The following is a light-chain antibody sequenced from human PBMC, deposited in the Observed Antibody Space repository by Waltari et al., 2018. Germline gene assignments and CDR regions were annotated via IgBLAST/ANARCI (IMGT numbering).Light chain of an antibody. CDR3: QEYDSLPVT. Sequence: DIQISQSPSTLSASVGDRVTITCRASLSVKNNLAWYQQKPGKAPKVLIHKASRLESGVPSRFSGSGFGTDFILSISSLQPDDFATYYCQEYDSLPVTFGGGTRVEIK. V-gene: IGKV1-5*03. CDR1: LSVKNN. CDR2: KAS. J-gene: IGKJ4*02.